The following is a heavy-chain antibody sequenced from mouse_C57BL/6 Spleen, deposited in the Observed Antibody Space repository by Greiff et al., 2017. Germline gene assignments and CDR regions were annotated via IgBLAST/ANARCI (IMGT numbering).Heavy chain of an antibody. J-gene: IGHJ1*03. CDR3: AREADYWYFDV. CDR2: INPNNGGT. D-gene: IGHD2-4*01. CDR1: GYTFTDYN. V-gene: IGHV1-22*01. Sequence: VQLKESGPELVKPGASVKMSCKASGYTFTDYNMHWVKQSHGKSLEWIGYINPNNGGTSYNQKFKGKATLTVNKSSSTAYMELRSLTSEDSAVYYCAREADYWYFDVWGTGTTVTVSS.